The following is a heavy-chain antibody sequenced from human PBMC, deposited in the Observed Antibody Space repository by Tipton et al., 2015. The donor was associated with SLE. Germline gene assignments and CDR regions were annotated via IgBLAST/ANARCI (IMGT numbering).Heavy chain of an antibody. CDR2: IKSKADGGAT. CDR3: IPRGYSGY. CDR1: GVTFTNAW. V-gene: IGHV3-15*01. D-gene: IGHD5-12*01. J-gene: IGHJ4*02. Sequence: SLRLSCTVSGVTFTNAWLSWVRQAPGKGLGWVGRIKSKADGGATDYVAPVKGRFTMSRDDSKKTLYLQMNSLKTEDTAVYYCIPRGYSGYWGQGTLVTVSS.